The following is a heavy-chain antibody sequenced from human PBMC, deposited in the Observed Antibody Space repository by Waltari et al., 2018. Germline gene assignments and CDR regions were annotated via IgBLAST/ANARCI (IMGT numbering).Heavy chain of an antibody. J-gene: IGHJ3*02. Sequence: QVQLVESGGGVVQPGRSVRLSCAVSGFSVRTYGMHGVRQSAGKGLEWVAFIRYAESTIHYAGSVRGRFTVSRDTSKNMVALQMNSLTVEDSSIYFCAREVSRYFIHAFDIRGQGTMVIVSS. CDR2: IRYAESTI. CDR3: AREVSRYFIHAFDI. CDR1: GFSVRTYG. D-gene: IGHD2-2*01. V-gene: IGHV3-33*01.